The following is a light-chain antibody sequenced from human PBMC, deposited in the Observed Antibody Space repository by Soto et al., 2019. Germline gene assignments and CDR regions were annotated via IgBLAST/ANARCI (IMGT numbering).Light chain of an antibody. V-gene: IGKV3-20*01. CDR1: QSVSSSY. J-gene: IGKJ4*01. CDR3: QQYGSSPLLI. Sequence: EIVLTQSPGTLSLSPGERATLSCRASQSVSSSYLAWYQQKPGQAPRLLIYGASSRATGIPDRFSGSGSGTDFTLTISRLEPEDFAVYYSQQYGSSPLLILGAGTKVDIK. CDR2: GAS.